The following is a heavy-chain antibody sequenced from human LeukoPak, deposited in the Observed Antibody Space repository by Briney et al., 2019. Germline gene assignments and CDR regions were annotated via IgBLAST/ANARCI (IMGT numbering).Heavy chain of an antibody. CDR3: ARYCSGGTCYVGLI. CDR1: GFTFSTYG. V-gene: IGHV3-33*01. J-gene: IGHJ4*02. CDR2: IRSDGSSE. Sequence: GGSLRLSCVASGFTFSTYGTHWVSQAPGKGLEWVAVIRSDGSSEYYADSVEGRFIISRDNSKNTLYLQMNSLRAEATAMYYCARYCSGGTCYVGLIWGQGTLVTVSS. D-gene: IGHD2-15*01.